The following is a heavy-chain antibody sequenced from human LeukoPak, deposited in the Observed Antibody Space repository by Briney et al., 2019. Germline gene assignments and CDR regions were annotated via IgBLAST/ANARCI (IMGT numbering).Heavy chain of an antibody. D-gene: IGHD3-3*01. CDR3: ARVLHDFWSGYSFYYFDY. CDR2: INHSGST. Sequence: SETLSLTCAVYGGSFSGYYWSWIRQPPGKGLEWSGEINHSGSTNYNPSLKSRVTISVDTSKNQFSLKLSSVTAADTAVYYCARVLHDFWSGYSFYYFDYWGQGTLVTVSS. J-gene: IGHJ4*02. CDR1: GGSFSGYY. V-gene: IGHV4-34*01.